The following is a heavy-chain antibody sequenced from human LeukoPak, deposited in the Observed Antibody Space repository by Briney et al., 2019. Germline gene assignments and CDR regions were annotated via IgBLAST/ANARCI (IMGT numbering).Heavy chain of an antibody. J-gene: IGHJ5*02. Sequence: SETLSLTCAVYGGSFSGYYWSWIRQPPGKGLEWIGEINHSGSTNYNPSLKSRVTISVDTSKNQFSLKLSSVTAADTAVYYCARGVRVVYRNWRNWFDPWGQGTLVTVSS. V-gene: IGHV4-34*01. D-gene: IGHD4-11*01. CDR1: GGSFSGYY. CDR2: INHSGST. CDR3: ARGVRVVYRNWRNWFDP.